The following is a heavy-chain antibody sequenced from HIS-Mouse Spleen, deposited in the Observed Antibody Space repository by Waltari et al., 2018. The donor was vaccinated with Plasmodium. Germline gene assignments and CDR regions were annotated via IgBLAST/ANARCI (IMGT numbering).Heavy chain of an antibody. CDR1: GGSIRSSSYS. V-gene: IGHV4-39*01. D-gene: IGHD4-4*01. CDR2: IYYSGST. CDR3: ASLPRVEEVTTPFYYYYYGMDV. J-gene: IGHJ6*02. Sequence: QLQLQESCPGLVKPSETLSLTCTVSGGSIRSSSYSRGWTRQPPGKGLEWIGSIYYSGSTYYNPSLKSRVTISVDTSKNQFSLKLSSVTAADTAVYYCASLPRVEEVTTPFYYYYYGMDVWGQGTTVTVSS.